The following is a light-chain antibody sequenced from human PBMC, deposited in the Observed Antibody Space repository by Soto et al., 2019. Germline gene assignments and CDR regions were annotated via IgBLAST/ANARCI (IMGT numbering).Light chain of an antibody. CDR2: DVS. Sequence: QSALTQPPSVSGSPGQSVTISCTGTSSDVGDYDYVSWYLQHPGTAPKLLISDVSRRHSGVPDRFSGSKSGNTASLTISGLQVDYEGDYYCCSYAGTSTYVFGTGTKLTVL. V-gene: IGLV2-11*01. J-gene: IGLJ1*01. CDR1: SSDVGDYDY. CDR3: CSYAGTSTYV.